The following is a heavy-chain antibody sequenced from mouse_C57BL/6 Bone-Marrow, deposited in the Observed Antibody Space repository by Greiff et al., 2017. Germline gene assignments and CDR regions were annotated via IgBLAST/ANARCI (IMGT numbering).Heavy chain of an antibody. CDR3: ARRDQLIWFAY. V-gene: IGHV5-12*01. CDR2: ISNGGGST. J-gene: IGHJ3*01. Sequence: EVKLVESGGGLVQPGGSLKLSCAASGFTFSDYYMYWVRQTPEKRLEWVAYISNGGGSTYYPDTVKGRFTISRDNAKNTRYLQMGRMKSEDTAMYYCARRDQLIWFAYWGQGTLVTVSA. D-gene: IGHD3-3*01. CDR1: GFTFSDYY.